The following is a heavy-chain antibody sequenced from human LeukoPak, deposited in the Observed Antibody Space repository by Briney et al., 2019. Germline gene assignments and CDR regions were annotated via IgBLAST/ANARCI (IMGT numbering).Heavy chain of an antibody. CDR2: ISPGGPT. CDR1: GFPFSSHG. CDR3: AKDGAWLRFDD. Sequence: GGSLRLSCAGSGFPFSSHGMNWVRQAPGKGLEWVSGISPGGPTYYADSVKGRFTISRDDSKNTLYLQMKNLSTEDTAVYYCAKDGAWLRFDDWGQGIVVSVSS. D-gene: IGHD5-12*01. J-gene: IGHJ4*02. V-gene: IGHV3-23*01.